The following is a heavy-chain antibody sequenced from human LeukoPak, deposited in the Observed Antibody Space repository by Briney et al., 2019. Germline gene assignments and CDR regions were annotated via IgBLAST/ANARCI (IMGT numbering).Heavy chain of an antibody. Sequence: ASVKVSCKASGYTFTSYGISWVRQAPGQGLECMGWISAYNGNTNYAQKLQGRVTMTTDTSTSTAYMELRSLRSDGTAVYYCARGKDGYPRAPFDYWGQGTLVTVSS. CDR2: ISAYNGNT. J-gene: IGHJ4*02. D-gene: IGHD5-24*01. CDR1: GYTFTSYG. V-gene: IGHV1-18*01. CDR3: ARGKDGYPRAPFDY.